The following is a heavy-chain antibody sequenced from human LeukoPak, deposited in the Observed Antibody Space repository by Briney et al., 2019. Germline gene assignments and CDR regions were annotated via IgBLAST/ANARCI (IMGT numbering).Heavy chain of an antibody. D-gene: IGHD3-9*01. Sequence: ASVKVSCKASGYTFTSYGISWVRQAPGQGLEWMGWISAHNGNTNYAQKLQGRVTMTTDTSTSTAYMELRSLRSGDTAVYYCAVVLRYFDWLLSEGYYFDYWGQGTLVTVSS. CDR1: GYTFTSYG. CDR3: AVVLRYFDWLLSEGYYFDY. V-gene: IGHV1-18*01. J-gene: IGHJ4*02. CDR2: ISAHNGNT.